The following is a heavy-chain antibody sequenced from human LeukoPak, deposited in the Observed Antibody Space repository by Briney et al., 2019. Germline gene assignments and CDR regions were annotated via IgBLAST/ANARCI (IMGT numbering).Heavy chain of an antibody. CDR2: ISDHGSIT. CDR1: GFTLSNYW. CDR3: ARDLSGYSDY. D-gene: IGHD2-15*01. V-gene: IGHV3-74*01. J-gene: IGHJ4*02. Sequence: GGSLRLSCAASGFTLSNYWMHWVRQAPGKGRVWVSHISDHGSITNFADSVKGRFSIYRDTAKNTLYLEMNSLRVEDTAVYYCARDLSGYSDYWGQGALVTVSS.